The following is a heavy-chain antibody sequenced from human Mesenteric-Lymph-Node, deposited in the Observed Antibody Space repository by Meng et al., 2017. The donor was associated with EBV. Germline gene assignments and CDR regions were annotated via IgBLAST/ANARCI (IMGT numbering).Heavy chain of an antibody. J-gene: IGHJ4*02. CDR3: SRGAYEGSGSKFAD. CDR2: MYSSVST. Sequence: LMDAGPDLVKPSQPLSLTCAVSAVSIISGGYYWTGIRQPPGKVLECIGYMYSSVSTYYNPSLESRFAMSLDTYKNQFSLRLTSVTAADTALYYCSRGAYEGSGSKFADWGQGTLVTVSS. D-gene: IGHD3-10*01. CDR1: AVSIISGGYY. V-gene: IGHV4-30-4*01.